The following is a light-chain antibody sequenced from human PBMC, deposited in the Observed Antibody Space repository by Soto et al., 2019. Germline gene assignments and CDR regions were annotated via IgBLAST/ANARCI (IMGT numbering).Light chain of an antibody. V-gene: IGKV1-5*01. CDR3: QEYESYSST. CDR2: DAS. CDR1: QSISNY. J-gene: IGKJ2*01. Sequence: DIPMTQSPSTLSASVGDRVTITCRASQSISNYLAWYQQKPGKAPKVLIYDASSFESGVPLRFSGSGSGTEFTLTISSLQPDDFATYYCQEYESYSSTFGQGTKLQIK.